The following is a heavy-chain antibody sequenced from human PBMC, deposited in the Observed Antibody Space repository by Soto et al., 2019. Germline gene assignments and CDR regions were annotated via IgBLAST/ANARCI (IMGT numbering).Heavy chain of an antibody. D-gene: IGHD3-22*01. CDR2: VAYDGSKT. CDR3: ARWVGGSMYDNSGKYDS. V-gene: IGHV3-30*03. J-gene: IGHJ5*01. CDR1: GFTFSSNG. Sequence: QVQLVESGGGVVQPGRSLRLTCAASGFTFSSNGMHWVRQAPGKGLEWVALVAYDGSKTYYGDSVRARFTISRDNSENTLYLQMTSLRAEDTAIYYCARWVGGSMYDNSGKYDSWGQGTLVTVSS.